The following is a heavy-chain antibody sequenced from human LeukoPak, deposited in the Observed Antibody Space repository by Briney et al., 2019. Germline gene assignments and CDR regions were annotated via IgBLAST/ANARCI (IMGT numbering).Heavy chain of an antibody. CDR1: GGSISSSSHY. CDR2: IHYSGTT. CDR3: VRWQSGSMFHPP. Sequence: SETLSLTCTVSGGSISSSSHYWGWIRQPPGKGLEWIGSIHYSGTTAYNPSLKSRVTISVDTSKNQFSLKLSSVTAADTAVYYCVRWQSGSMFHPPWGQGTLVTVSS. J-gene: IGHJ5*02. V-gene: IGHV4-39*01. D-gene: IGHD3-10*02.